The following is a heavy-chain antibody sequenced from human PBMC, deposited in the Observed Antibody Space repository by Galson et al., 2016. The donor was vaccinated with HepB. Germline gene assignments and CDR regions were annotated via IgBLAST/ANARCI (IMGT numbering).Heavy chain of an antibody. Sequence: TLSLTCTVSGAATRDGSYYWTWIRQSAGKGLEWIGRLYTTGNNNYNPSLKSRVSISLDTSKNQFSLNLTSVTAADTAVYYCSRGAQYFYAYMDVWGKGTTVSVSS. CDR2: LYTTGNN. CDR1: GAATRDGSYY. CDR3: SRGAQYFYAYMDV. V-gene: IGHV4-61*02. J-gene: IGHJ6*03.